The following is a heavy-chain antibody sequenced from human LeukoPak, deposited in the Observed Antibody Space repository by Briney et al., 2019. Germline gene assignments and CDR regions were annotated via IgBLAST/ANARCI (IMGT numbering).Heavy chain of an antibody. Sequence: SETLSLTCSVPGGSISSSYWSWIRQPPGKGLEWIGYIYYSGSTKYNPSLKSRVTISVDTSKNQFSLKVTSVTAADTAVYYCARQMGSSGSWVDSWGQGTLVTVSS. CDR3: ARQMGSSGSWVDS. CDR2: IYYSGST. V-gene: IGHV4-59*08. D-gene: IGHD6-19*01. CDR1: GGSISSSY. J-gene: IGHJ4*02.